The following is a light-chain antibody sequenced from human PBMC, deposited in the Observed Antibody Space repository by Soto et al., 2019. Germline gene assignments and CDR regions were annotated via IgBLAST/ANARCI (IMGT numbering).Light chain of an antibody. V-gene: IGLV2-14*01. CDR2: DVT. J-gene: IGLJ1*01. Sequence: QSALTQPASVSGSPGQSIAISCTGTSSDVGAYNYVSWYQQYPGKAPKLVIYDVTNRPSGVSNRFSGSKSCSTAYLIISGLQAEHEADYYCSSYTISSTDVFGTGTKVTVL. CDR1: SSDVGAYNY. CDR3: SSYTISSTDV.